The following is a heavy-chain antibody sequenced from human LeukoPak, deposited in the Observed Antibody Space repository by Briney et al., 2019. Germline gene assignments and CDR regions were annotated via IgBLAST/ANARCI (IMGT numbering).Heavy chain of an antibody. CDR3: AREGDSSSSIYFDS. Sequence: GGSLRLSCAASGFTFSTYSMNWVRQAPGNGLEWVSSISSSSSYIYYADSVKGRFTISRDNTKSSLFLQMNSLRAEDTAVYYCAREGDSSSSIYFDSWGQGTLVTVSS. J-gene: IGHJ4*02. CDR1: GFTFSTYS. D-gene: IGHD6-13*01. V-gene: IGHV3-21*01. CDR2: ISSSSSYI.